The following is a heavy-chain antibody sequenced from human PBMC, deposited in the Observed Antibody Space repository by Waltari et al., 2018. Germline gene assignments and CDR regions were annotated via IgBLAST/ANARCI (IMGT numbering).Heavy chain of an antibody. J-gene: IGHJ4*02. D-gene: IGHD2-21*01. Sequence: EVQLVQSGAEVKKPGATVKISCKASGYTFTDYYMHWVQQAPGKGREWMGRVDPEDGETIYAEKFQGRGTITADTSTDTAYMELSSLRSEDTAVYYCATTLHIVVVIAPDYWGQGTLVTVSS. V-gene: IGHV1-69-2*01. CDR1: GYTFTDYY. CDR3: ATTLHIVVVIAPDY. CDR2: VDPEDGET.